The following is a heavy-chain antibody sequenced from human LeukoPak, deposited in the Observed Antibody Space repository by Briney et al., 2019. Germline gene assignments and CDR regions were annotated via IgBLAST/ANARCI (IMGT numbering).Heavy chain of an antibody. CDR1: GFTFASYA. CDR2: ISASAGTT. V-gene: IGHV3-23*01. D-gene: IGHD7-27*01. Sequence: PGGSLRLSCAASGFTFASYAMTWVRQAPGKGREWVSSISASAGTTYYVDSVKGRFTISRDTAKSTLYLQMNSLRADDSAVYYCAKDRPLNWGYYFDSWGQGTLVTVSS. J-gene: IGHJ4*02. CDR3: AKDRPLNWGYYFDS.